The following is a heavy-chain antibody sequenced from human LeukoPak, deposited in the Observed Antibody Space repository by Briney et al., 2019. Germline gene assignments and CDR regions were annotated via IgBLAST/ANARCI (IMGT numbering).Heavy chain of an antibody. CDR3: ARDNDWAFHY. CDR2: INHNGEMI. Sequence: PGGSLRLSCAASGFTFSNYVMSWVRQAPGKGLEWASYINHNGEMIFYPDFVKGRFTISRDNAKNSPYLQMNSLRDEDTAVYYCARDNDWAFHYWGQGTLVTVSS. D-gene: IGHD3-9*01. CDR1: GFTFSNYV. J-gene: IGHJ4*02. V-gene: IGHV3-48*02.